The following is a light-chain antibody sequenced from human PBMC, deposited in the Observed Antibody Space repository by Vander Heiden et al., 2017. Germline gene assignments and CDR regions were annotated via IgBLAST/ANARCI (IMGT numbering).Light chain of an antibody. CDR2: GAS. CDR1: QTIETY. J-gene: IGKJ1*01. V-gene: IGKV3-15*01. CDR3: QQDRKAQE. Sequence: EIVMTQSPASLSVSPGERVTLSCRASQTIETYLAWYQQKPGQSPRLLIFGASTRATGIPARFSGSGSGTDFTLAISSLQSEDFAVYYCQQDRKAQEFGQGTKVEIK.